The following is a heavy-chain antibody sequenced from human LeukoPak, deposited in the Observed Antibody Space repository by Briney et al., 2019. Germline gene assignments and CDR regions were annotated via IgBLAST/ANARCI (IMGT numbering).Heavy chain of an antibody. Sequence: SVKLSCKASGGTFSSYAISWVRQAPGQGLEWMGGIIPIFGTANYAQKFQGRVTMTRDTSISTAYMGLSRLRSDDTAVYYCARDLRYCSSTSCYVGNWFDPWGQGTLVTVSS. J-gene: IGHJ5*02. CDR2: IIPIFGTA. CDR1: GGTFSSYA. CDR3: ARDLRYCSSTSCYVGNWFDP. V-gene: IGHV1-69*05. D-gene: IGHD2-2*01.